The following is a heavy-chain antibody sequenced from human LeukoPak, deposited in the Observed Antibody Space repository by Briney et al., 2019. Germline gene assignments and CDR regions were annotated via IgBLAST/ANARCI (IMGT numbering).Heavy chain of an antibody. V-gene: IGHV3-48*04. CDR1: GFTFRIYG. Sequence: GGSLRLSCAASGFTFRIYGMSWVRQAPGQGLDCVSYISSTGTTIFYGDSVKGRFTVSRDNAKNSLYLQMDSLRIEDSAVYYCVRRRDYGDHSHFDYWGQGTRVTVSS. CDR3: VRRRDYGDHSHFDY. D-gene: IGHD4-23*01. CDR2: ISSTGTTI. J-gene: IGHJ4*02.